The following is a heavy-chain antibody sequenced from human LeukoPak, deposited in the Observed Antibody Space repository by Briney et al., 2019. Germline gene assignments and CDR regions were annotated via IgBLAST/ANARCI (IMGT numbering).Heavy chain of an antibody. Sequence: GGSLRLSCAASGFTFSGSAMHWVRQASGKGLEWVGRIRSKANSYATAYAASVKGRFTISRDDSKNTAYLQMNSLKTEDTAVYYCTAVAGTDWFDPWGQGTLVTVSS. D-gene: IGHD6-19*01. CDR3: TAVAGTDWFDP. J-gene: IGHJ5*02. CDR2: IRSKANSYAT. CDR1: GFTFSGSA. V-gene: IGHV3-73*01.